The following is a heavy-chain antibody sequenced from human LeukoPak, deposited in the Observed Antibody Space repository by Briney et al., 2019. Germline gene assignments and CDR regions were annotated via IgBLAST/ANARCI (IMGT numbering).Heavy chain of an antibody. Sequence: GASVKVSCKTSEFTFRNSAIQWVRQARGQRLEWIGWIVVGSGNTNYAQNLQDRVTITRDMSTSTAYMELSGLRSEDTSVYYCAAGDQQSMLWGQGTLVTVSS. D-gene: IGHD2-2*01. J-gene: IGHJ4*02. CDR1: EFTFRNSA. V-gene: IGHV1-58*02. CDR3: AAGDQQSML. CDR2: IVVGSGNT.